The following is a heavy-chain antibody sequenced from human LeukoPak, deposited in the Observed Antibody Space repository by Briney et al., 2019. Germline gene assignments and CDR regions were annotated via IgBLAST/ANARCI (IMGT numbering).Heavy chain of an antibody. CDR3: ARGGTIWSGYAYYYYYMDV. D-gene: IGHD3-3*01. CDR1: GGSFSGYY. CDR2: INHSGST. Sequence: SETLSLTCAVYGGSFSGYYWSWLRQPPGKGLEWIGEINHSGSTNYNPSLKSRVTISVDTSKNQFSLKLSSVTAADTAVYYCARGGTIWSGYAYYYYYMDVWGKGTTVTVSS. J-gene: IGHJ6*03. V-gene: IGHV4-34*01.